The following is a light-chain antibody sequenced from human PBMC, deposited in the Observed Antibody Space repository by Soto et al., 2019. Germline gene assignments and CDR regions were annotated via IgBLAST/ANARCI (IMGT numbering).Light chain of an antibody. J-gene: IGKJ1*01. CDR2: GAS. Sequence: EIVMTQSPATLSVSPGERATLSCRAGQSISNNLAWYQQKPGQAPRLLIYGASTRATGIPARFTDSGSGTEFTLTISSLQSEDFAVYYCQQYSNWPRTFGQGTKVEIK. CDR1: QSISNN. V-gene: IGKV3-15*01. CDR3: QQYSNWPRT.